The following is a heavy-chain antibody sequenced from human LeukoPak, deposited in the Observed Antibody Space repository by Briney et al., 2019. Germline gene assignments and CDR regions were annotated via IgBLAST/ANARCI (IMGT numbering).Heavy chain of an antibody. V-gene: IGHV3-30*02. Sequence: GGSLRLSCAPSGFTFNNYGMHWVRQAPGKGLEWVAFIRDDGSIKYYADSAKGRFTISRDNSKNTLSLQMNSLRAADTAAYYCARDKGTSYLSSFDYWGQGTLVTVSS. D-gene: IGHD6-6*01. CDR2: IRDDGSIK. CDR3: ARDKGTSYLSSFDY. CDR1: GFTFNNYG. J-gene: IGHJ4*02.